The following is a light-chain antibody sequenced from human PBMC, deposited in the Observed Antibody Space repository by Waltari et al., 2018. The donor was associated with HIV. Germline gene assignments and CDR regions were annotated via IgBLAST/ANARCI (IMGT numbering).Light chain of an antibody. CDR3: AAWDDSLSGRVYV. CDR1: SSNIGSNS. Sequence: QSVLTQPPSASGTPGQRVTISCSGSSSNIGSNSVSWYQQLPGTAPKLLIYRNNQRPSGVPDRFSGSKSGTSASLAISGLRSEDEADYYCAAWDDSLSGRVYVFGTGTKVTVL. J-gene: IGLJ1*01. CDR2: RNN. V-gene: IGLV1-47*01.